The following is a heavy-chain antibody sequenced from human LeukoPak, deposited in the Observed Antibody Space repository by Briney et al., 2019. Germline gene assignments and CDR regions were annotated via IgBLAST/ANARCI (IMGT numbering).Heavy chain of an antibody. CDR2: ISFDGSTK. Sequence: GGSLRLSCAASGFIFSRYALHWVRQAPGKGLEWVSIISFDGSTKDYADSMKGRFTISRDNSKNTLDLQMSSLRPEDTAVYYCARGVLTAYAAFDFWGQGTLVTVSS. CDR3: ARGVLTAYAAFDF. J-gene: IGHJ4*02. V-gene: IGHV3-30-3*01. CDR1: GFIFSRYA. D-gene: IGHD2-21*02.